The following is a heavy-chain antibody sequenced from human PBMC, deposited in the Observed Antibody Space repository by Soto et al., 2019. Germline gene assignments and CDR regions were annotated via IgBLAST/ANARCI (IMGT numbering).Heavy chain of an antibody. CDR1: GFTVSSNY. V-gene: IGHV3-66*01. J-gene: IGHJ4*02. D-gene: IGHD6-25*01. CDR2: IYSGGST. CDR3: ARDIRCIAAS. Sequence: EVQLVESGGGLVQPGGSLRLSCAASGFTVSSNYMSWARQAPGKGLEGVSVIYSGGSTYYADPVKCRFTISRDNSKNTLDVQMNSLRAADTAVYYCARDIRCIAASWGQGTLVTVSS.